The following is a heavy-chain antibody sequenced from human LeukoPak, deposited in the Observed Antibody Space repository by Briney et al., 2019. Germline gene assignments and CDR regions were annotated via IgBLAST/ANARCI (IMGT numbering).Heavy chain of an antibody. CDR3: ASLYCSSTSCYDY. V-gene: IGHV4-30-4*01. J-gene: IGHJ4*02. D-gene: IGHD2-2*01. CDR2: IYYSGST. Sequence: SQTLSLTCIVSGGSISSGDYYWSWIRQPPGKGLEWIGYIYYSGSTYYNPSLKSRVTISVDTSKNQFSLKLSSVTAADTAVYYCASLYCSSTSCYDYWGQGTLVTVSS. CDR1: GGSISSGDYY.